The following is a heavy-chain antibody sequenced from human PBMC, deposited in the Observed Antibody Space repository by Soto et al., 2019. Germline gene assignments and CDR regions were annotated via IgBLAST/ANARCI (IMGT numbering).Heavy chain of an antibody. D-gene: IGHD3-10*01. J-gene: IGHJ6*02. CDR2: IIPIFGTA. CDR3: ARVIHDSSLGVGTYYYGRCV. V-gene: IGHV1-69*01. Sequence: QVQLVQSGAEVKKPGSSVQVSCKASGGTFSSYAISWVRQAPGQGLEWMGGIIPIFGTANYAQKFQGRVTLTADESTSTAYMELSSLSSEDTTVYYCARVIHDSSLGVGTYYYGRCVWGQGTTVTVS. CDR1: GGTFSSYA.